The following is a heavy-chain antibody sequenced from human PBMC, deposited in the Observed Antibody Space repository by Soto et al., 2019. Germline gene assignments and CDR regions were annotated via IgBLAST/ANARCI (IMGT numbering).Heavy chain of an antibody. D-gene: IGHD3-9*01. J-gene: IGHJ5*02. Sequence: GASVKVSCKASGYTFTSYGISWVRQAPGQGLEWMGWISAYNGNTNYAQKLQGRVTMTTDTSTSTAYMELRSLRSDDTAVYYRARDFTDYDILTAPFDPWGQGTLVTVSS. CDR2: ISAYNGNT. CDR3: ARDFTDYDILTAPFDP. CDR1: GYTFTSYG. V-gene: IGHV1-18*01.